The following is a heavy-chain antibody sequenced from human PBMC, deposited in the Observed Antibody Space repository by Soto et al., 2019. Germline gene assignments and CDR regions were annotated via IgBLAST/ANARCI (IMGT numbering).Heavy chain of an antibody. CDR3: ASAYCTNGVCYTYYYYYGMDV. V-gene: IGHV1-69*13. Sequence: SVKVSCKASGGTFSSYAISWVRQAPGQGLEWMGGIIPIFGTANYAQKFQGRVTITADESTSTAYMELSSLRSEDTAVYYCASAYCTNGVCYTYYYYYGMDVWGQGTTVTVSS. J-gene: IGHJ6*02. CDR1: GGTFSSYA. CDR2: IIPIFGTA. D-gene: IGHD2-8*01.